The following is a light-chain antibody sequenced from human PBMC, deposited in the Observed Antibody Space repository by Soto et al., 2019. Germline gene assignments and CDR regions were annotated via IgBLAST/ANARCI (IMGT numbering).Light chain of an antibody. V-gene: IGKV1-5*03. CDR1: QTISSW. CDR2: KAS. CDR3: QHYNSYSEA. Sequence: DIQITQSPSTLSGSVGDRVTITCRASQTISSWLVWYQQKPGKAPKLLIYKASTLKSGVPSRFSGSGSGTEFTLTISSLQPDDFATYYCQHYNSYSEAFGQGT. J-gene: IGKJ1*01.